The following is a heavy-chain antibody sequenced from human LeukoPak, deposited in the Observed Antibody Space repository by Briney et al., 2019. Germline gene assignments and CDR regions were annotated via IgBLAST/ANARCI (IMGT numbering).Heavy chain of an antibody. Sequence: PGTSLRLSCAASGFTFSSYGMHWVRQAPGKGLEWVAVIWNDGNYKFYRDSVKARFSISRDNSEGMLYLQMDSLRVEDTAVYYCAKGRVGDDRPPFDYWGQGTLVTVSP. CDR2: IWNDGNYK. D-gene: IGHD1-26*01. V-gene: IGHV3-33*06. CDR1: GFTFSSYG. J-gene: IGHJ4*02. CDR3: AKGRVGDDRPPFDY.